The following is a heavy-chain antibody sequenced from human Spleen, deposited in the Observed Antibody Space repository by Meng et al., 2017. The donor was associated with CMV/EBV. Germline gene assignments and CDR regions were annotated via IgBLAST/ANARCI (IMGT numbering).Heavy chain of an antibody. V-gene: IGHV2-5*01. CDR1: GFSLSTSGVG. D-gene: IGHD2-2*01. Sequence: SGPTLVKPTQTLTLTCTFSGFSLSTSGVGVGWIRQPPGKPLEWLAVIYWNGDKRSSPSLNSRISVTKDTSKNQVVLTLTNMEPVDAGTYYCGHTYAAAGNFDSWGQGTLVTVSS. CDR2: IYWNGDK. J-gene: IGHJ4*02. CDR3: GHTYAAAGNFDS.